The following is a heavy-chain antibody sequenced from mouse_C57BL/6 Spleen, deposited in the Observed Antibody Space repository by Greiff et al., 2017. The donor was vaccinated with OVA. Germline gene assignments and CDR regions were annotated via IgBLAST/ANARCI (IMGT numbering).Heavy chain of an antibody. D-gene: IGHD1-1*01. CDR3: AKNYYYGSSWYFDV. V-gene: IGHV2-5*01. CDR2: IWRGGST. CDR1: GFSLTSYG. Sequence: VKLQESGPGLVQPSQSLSITCTVSGFSLTSYGVHWVRQSPGKGLEWLGVIWRGGSTDYNAAFMSRLSITKDNSKSQVFFKMNSLQADDTAIYYCAKNYYYGSSWYFDVWGTGTTVTVSS. J-gene: IGHJ1*03.